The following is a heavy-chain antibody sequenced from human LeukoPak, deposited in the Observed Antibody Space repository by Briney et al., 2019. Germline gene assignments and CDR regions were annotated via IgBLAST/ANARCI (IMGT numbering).Heavy chain of an antibody. D-gene: IGHD1-1*01. V-gene: IGHV3-74*01. Sequence: GGALILSCAASGFTFSSYLMHWVRQVPGKGLVWVSRINTDGSSTTYADSVKGRFTISRDNTENTLYLQMSSLRAEDTAVYYCAREWKKTGAFDHWGQGTLVTVSS. CDR1: GFTFSSYL. J-gene: IGHJ4*02. CDR2: INTDGSST. CDR3: AREWKKTGAFDH.